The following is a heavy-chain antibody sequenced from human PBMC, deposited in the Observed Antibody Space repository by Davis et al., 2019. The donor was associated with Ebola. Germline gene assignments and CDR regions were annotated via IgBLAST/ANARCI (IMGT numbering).Heavy chain of an antibody. J-gene: IGHJ5*02. D-gene: IGHD3-16*02. CDR2: IKQDGSEK. V-gene: IGHV3-7*03. CDR1: ALTFSSHW. Sequence: PGRSLRPSCAASALTFSSHWMSWVRQAPGNVLEWVANIKQDGSEKYYVDSVKGRFTISRDDAKNSLYLQMNSLRAEDTAVYYCAREHVWGSYRFNWFDPWGQGTLVTVSS. CDR3: AREHVWGSYRFNWFDP.